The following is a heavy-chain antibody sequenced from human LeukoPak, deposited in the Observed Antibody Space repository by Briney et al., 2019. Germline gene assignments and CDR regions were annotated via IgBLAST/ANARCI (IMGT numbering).Heavy chain of an antibody. CDR2: FDPEDGET. CDR3: ATAGAGGMIVVVEGPAPFDI. V-gene: IGHV1-24*01. CDR1: GYTLTELS. Sequence: GASVKVSCKVSGYTLTELSMHWVRQAPGKGLEWMGGFDPEDGETIYAQKFQGRVTMTEDTSTDTAYMELSSLRSEDTAVYYCATAGAGGMIVVVEGPAPFDIWGQGTMVTVSS. J-gene: IGHJ3*02. D-gene: IGHD3-22*01.